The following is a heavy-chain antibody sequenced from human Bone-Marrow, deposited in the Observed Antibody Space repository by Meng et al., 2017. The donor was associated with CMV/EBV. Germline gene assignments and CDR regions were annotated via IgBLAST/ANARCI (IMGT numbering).Heavy chain of an antibody. Sequence: ASVKVSCKASGYTFSRYGVSWVRQAPGQGLEWLGWVGGCDGDTNYALEFRGRVTMTRDTSISTAYMELSRLRSDDTAVYYCARGGGRSGGYCSSTSCKGMDVWGQGTTVTVSS. CDR2: VGGCDGDT. CDR3: ARGGGRSGGYCSSTSCKGMDV. J-gene: IGHJ6*02. D-gene: IGHD2-2*03. CDR1: GYTFSRYG. V-gene: IGHV1-18*01.